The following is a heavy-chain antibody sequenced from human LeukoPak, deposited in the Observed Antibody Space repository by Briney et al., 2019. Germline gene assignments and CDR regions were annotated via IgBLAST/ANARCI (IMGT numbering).Heavy chain of an antibody. D-gene: IGHD1-7*01. CDR1: GYTFTGYY. V-gene: IGHV1-2*02. J-gene: IGHJ5*02. Sequence: GASVKVSCKASGYTFTGYYMHWVRQAPGQGLEWMGWINPNSGGTNYAQKFQGRVTMTRDTSISTAYMELSRLRSDDTAVYYCARDSNYRYNWFDPWGQGTLVTVSS. CDR2: INPNSGGT. CDR3: ARDSNYRYNWFDP.